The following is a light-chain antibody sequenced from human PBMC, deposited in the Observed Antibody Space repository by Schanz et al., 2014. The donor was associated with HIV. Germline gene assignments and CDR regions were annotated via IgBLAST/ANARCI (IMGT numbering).Light chain of an antibody. V-gene: IGLV2-14*03. CDR1: SGDVGSYNY. Sequence: QSALTQPASVSGSPGQSISISCTGTSGDVGSYNYVSWYQQHPGKAPKLMIYDVSNRPSGVSSRFSGSKSGNTASLTISGLHAEDEADYYCCSYTTTSTYVFGAGTKVTVL. CDR2: DVS. CDR3: CSYTTTSTYV. J-gene: IGLJ1*01.